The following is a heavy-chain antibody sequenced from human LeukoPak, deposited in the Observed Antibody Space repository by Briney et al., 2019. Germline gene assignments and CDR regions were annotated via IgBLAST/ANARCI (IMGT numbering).Heavy chain of an antibody. CDR1: GFTFSSYA. D-gene: IGHD3-22*01. CDR2: ISGSGGST. Sequence: GGSLRLSCAASGFTFSSYAMSWVRQAPGKGLEWVSAISGSGGSTYYADSVKGRFTISRDNAKNTLYLQMNSLRAEDTAVYYCARDRSPYYYDSSGYYLGYWGQGTLVTVSS. J-gene: IGHJ4*02. V-gene: IGHV3-23*01. CDR3: ARDRSPYYYDSSGYYLGY.